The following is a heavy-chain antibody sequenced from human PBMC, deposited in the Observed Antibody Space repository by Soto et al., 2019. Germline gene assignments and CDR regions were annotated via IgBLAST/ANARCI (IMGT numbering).Heavy chain of an antibody. V-gene: IGHV1-2*02. CDR1: GYTFTAYY. CDR2: INPNSGGT. CDR3: ARGDFDRSGNYNAGWFAP. Sequence: QVQLVQSGAAVKKPGASVKVSCKASGYTFTAYYMHWLRQAPGQGLEWMGWINPNSGGTNYAQRFQGRVTVTNDTSMSTTYMELSSLGSDDTAVYYCARGDFDRSGNYNAGWFAPWGQGTLVTVSS. J-gene: IGHJ5*02. D-gene: IGHD3-22*01.